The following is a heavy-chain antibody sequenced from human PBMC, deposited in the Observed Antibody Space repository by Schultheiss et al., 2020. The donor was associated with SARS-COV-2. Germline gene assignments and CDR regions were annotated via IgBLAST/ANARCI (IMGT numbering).Heavy chain of an antibody. V-gene: IGHV4-59*06. CDR2: IYYSGST. Sequence: SETLSLTCTVSNGSISGYYWNWIRQLPGKGLEWIGYIYYSGSTYYNPSLKSRVIISADTSKNQFSLKLSSMTAADTALYYCARSTTTVTAVFDSWGQGTLVTVSS. J-gene: IGHJ4*02. CDR3: ARSTTTVTAVFDS. D-gene: IGHD4-17*01. CDR1: NGSISGYY.